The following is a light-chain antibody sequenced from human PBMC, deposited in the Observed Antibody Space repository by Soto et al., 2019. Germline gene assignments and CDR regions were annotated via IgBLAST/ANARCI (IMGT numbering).Light chain of an antibody. CDR1: QSISSW. CDR3: QQYNSYWT. V-gene: IGKV1-5*03. J-gene: IGKJ1*01. Sequence: DIKMTQSPSTLSGSVGDRVTITCRASQSISSWLAWYQQKPGKAPKLLIYKASSLESGVPSRFSGSGSGTEFTLTISSLQPDDFATYYCQQYNSYWTFGQGTKVDI. CDR2: KAS.